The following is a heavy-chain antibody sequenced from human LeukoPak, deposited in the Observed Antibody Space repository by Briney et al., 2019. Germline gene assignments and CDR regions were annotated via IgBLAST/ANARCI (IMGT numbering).Heavy chain of an antibody. CDR3: ARLSAHYDYVWGSYTGNWFDP. CDR1: GGSISSSSYY. D-gene: IGHD3-16*01. V-gene: IGHV4-39*01. CDR2: IYYSGST. J-gene: IGHJ5*02. Sequence: PSETLSLTCTVSGGSISSSSYYWGGIRQPPGKGLEWIGSIYYSGSTYYNPSLKSRVTISVDTSKNQFSLKLSSVTAADTAVYYCARLSAHYDYVWGSYTGNWFDPWGQGTLVTVSS.